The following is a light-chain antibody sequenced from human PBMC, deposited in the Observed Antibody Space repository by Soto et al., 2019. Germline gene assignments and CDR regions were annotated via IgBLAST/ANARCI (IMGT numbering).Light chain of an antibody. CDR1: TSNIGAGFD. CDR2: GNS. Sequence: QSVLTQPPSVSGAPGQRVTISCTGSTSNIGAGFDVHWYQQLPGTAPKLLIYGNSNRPSGVPDRLSGSKSGTSASLAITGLQAEDEADYYCQSYDISLSGSVFGGGTKLTVL. CDR3: QSYDISLSGSV. J-gene: IGLJ3*02. V-gene: IGLV1-40*01.